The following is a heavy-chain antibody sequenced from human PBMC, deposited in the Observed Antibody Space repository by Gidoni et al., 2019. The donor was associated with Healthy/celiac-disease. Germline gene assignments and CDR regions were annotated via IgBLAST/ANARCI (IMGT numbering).Heavy chain of an antibody. J-gene: IGHJ3*02. Sequence: QVQLQESGPGLVKPSETLSLTCTVSGGSISSYYWRWIRQPPGKGLEWIGYIYYSGSTNYNPSLKSRVTISVDTSKNQYSLKLSSVTAADTAVYYCARDQLRFGYYGSERDAFDIWGQGTMVTVSS. CDR3: ARDQLRFGYYGSERDAFDI. V-gene: IGHV4-59*01. D-gene: IGHD3-10*01. CDR1: GGSISSYY. CDR2: IYYSGST.